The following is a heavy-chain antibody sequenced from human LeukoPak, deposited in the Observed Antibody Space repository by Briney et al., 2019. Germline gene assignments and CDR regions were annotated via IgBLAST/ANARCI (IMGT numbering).Heavy chain of an antibody. Sequence: GGSLRLSCAASGFTVSSNYMNWVRQAPGKGLEWVSLIYSGGSTHYADSVKGRFTISRDNSKNTLYLQMNSLRAEDTAVYYCARGGDSNYFGDYWGQGTLVTVSS. J-gene: IGHJ4*02. CDR3: ARGGDSNYFGDY. V-gene: IGHV3-66*01. CDR1: GFTVSSNY. CDR2: IYSGGST. D-gene: IGHD3-22*01.